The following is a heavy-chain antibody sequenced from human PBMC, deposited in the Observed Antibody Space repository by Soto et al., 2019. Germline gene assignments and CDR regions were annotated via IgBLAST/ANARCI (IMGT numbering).Heavy chain of an antibody. J-gene: IGHJ5*02. D-gene: IGHD2-21*02. V-gene: IGHV1-18*01. CDR1: GYTFTSYG. Sequence: GASVKVSCKASGYTFTSYGISWVRQAPGQGLEWMGWISAYNGNTNYAQKLQGRVTMTTDTSTSTAYMELRSLRSDDTAVYYCARDRGTYCGDDCYSRWFDPWGQGTLVTVSS. CDR2: ISAYNGNT. CDR3: ARDRGTYCGDDCYSRWFDP.